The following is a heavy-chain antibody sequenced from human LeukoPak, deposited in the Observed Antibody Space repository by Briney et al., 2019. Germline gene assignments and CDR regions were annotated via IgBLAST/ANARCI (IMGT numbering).Heavy chain of an antibody. CDR2: IYHSGST. CDR3: AASSSSWYLSWFDP. J-gene: IGHJ5*02. D-gene: IGHD6-13*01. CDR1: GGSISSGGYS. Sequence: PSETLSLTCAVSGGSISSGGYSWSWIRQPPGKGLEWIGYIYHSGSTYYNPSPKSRVTISVDRSKNQFSLTLSSVTAADTAVYYCAASSSSWYLSWFDPWGQGTLVTVSS. V-gene: IGHV4-30-2*01.